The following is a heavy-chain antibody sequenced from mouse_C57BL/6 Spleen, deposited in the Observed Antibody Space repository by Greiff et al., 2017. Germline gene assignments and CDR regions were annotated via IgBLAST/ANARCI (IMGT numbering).Heavy chain of an antibody. CDR2: ISDGGSYT. CDR1: GFTFSSYA. J-gene: IGHJ2*01. Sequence: EVQGVESGGGLVKPGGSLKLSCAASGFTFSSYAMSWVRQTPEKRLEWVATISDGGSYTYYPDNVKGRFTISRENAKNNLYLQMSHLKSEDTAMYYCARRITTVEVYFDYWGQGTTLTVSS. CDR3: ARRITTVEVYFDY. V-gene: IGHV5-4*01. D-gene: IGHD1-1*01.